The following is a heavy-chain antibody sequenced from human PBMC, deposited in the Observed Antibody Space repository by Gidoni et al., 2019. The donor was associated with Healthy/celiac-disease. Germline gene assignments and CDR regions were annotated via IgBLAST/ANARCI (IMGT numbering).Heavy chain of an antibody. CDR3: AKGEGGALRGYFDY. CDR1: GLGFRSYG. V-gene: IGHV3-30*18. D-gene: IGHD3-10*01. J-gene: IGHJ4*02. Sequence: QGPLEESGGGVDEPGRVVRLDCAVSGLGFRSYGGHGVRQDPGRGREWVAVISYDVSNKYYADSVKGRFTISRDNSKNTLDSQMNSLRAEDTAVYHCAKGEGGALRGYFDYWGQGTLVTVSS. CDR2: ISYDVSNK.